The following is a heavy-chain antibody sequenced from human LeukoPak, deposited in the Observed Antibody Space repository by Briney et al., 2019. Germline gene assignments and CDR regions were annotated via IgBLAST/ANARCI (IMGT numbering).Heavy chain of an antibody. J-gene: IGHJ6*02. CDR1: GGSISPYY. V-gene: IGHV4-59*03. Sequence: SETLSLTCTVSGGSISPYYWSWIRQPPGKGLEYIGYIYYSGTTDYNPSLKSRVTISVDTSKNQFSLKVTSVSGADTAVYYCARIMQTPWGMDVWGQGTTVTVSS. CDR3: ARIMQTPWGMDV. D-gene: IGHD4-23*01. CDR2: IYYSGTT.